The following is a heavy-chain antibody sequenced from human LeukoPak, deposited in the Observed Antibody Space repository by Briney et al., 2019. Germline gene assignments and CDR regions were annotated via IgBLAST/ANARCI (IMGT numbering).Heavy chain of an antibody. Sequence: GGSLRLSCAASGFTFTNYWMSWVRQAPGKGLEWVSVIYSGGSTYYADSVKGRFTISRDNSKNTLYLQMNSLRAEDTAVYYCARVLLWFGGYYFDYWGQGTLVTVSS. D-gene: IGHD3-10*01. V-gene: IGHV3-53*01. CDR2: IYSGGST. J-gene: IGHJ4*02. CDR1: GFTFTNYW. CDR3: ARVLLWFGGYYFDY.